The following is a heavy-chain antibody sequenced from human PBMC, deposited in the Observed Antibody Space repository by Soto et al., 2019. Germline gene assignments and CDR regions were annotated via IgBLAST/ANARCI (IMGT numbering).Heavy chain of an antibody. Sequence: QLVESGGGLVQPGGSLRLSCAASGFTFSRSWMSWVRQAAGKGLEWVANIKEGGSEKYFADSVRGRFTISRDNAKNSLYLEMYSLRVEDTAVYYCARDDSGRFAYWGQGTLVTVSS. CDR2: IKEGGSEK. CDR1: GFTFSRSW. CDR3: ARDDSGRFAY. J-gene: IGHJ4*02. V-gene: IGHV3-7*03. D-gene: IGHD2-15*01.